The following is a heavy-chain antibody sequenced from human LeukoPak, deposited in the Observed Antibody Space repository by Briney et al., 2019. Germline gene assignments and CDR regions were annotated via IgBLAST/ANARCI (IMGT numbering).Heavy chain of an antibody. J-gene: IGHJ5*02. V-gene: IGHV4-59*12. D-gene: IGHD2-15*01. CDR3: ASTLRGYCSGGSCYQQNWFDP. CDR2: IYYSGST. CDR1: GGSISSYY. Sequence: SETLSLTCTVSGGSISSYYWSWIRQPPGKGLEWIGYIYYSGSTNYNPSLKSRVTISVDKSKNQFSLKLSSVTAADTAVYYCASTLRGYCSGGSCYQQNWFDPWGQGTLVTVSS.